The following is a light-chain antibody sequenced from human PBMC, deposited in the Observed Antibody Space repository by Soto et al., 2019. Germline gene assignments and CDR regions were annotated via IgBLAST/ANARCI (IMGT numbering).Light chain of an antibody. CDR1: SSDVGVSNY. CDR2: DVN. J-gene: IGLJ2*01. CDR3: NSYGGTNNYVV. V-gene: IGLV2-8*01. Sequence: QSALTQPPSASGSPGQSVTISCTGTSSDVGVSNYVSWYRQHPGKAPQLIIYDVNKRPSGVPDRFSGSKSGNTASLTVSGLQAEDEADYFCNSYGGTNNYVVFGGGTKLTVL.